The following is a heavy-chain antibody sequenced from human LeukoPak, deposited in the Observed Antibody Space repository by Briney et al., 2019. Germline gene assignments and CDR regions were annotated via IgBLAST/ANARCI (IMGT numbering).Heavy chain of an antibody. V-gene: IGHV1-2*02. CDR2: INPNSGGT. Sequence: ASVKVSCKASGYTFTGYYMHWVRQAPGQGLEWMGWINPNSGGTNYAQKFQGRVTMTRDTSISTAYMELSRLRSDDTAVYYCARLYCSGGSCYGVYYFDYWGQGTLVTVSS. CDR1: GYTFTGYY. CDR3: ARLYCSGGSCYGVYYFDY. J-gene: IGHJ4*02. D-gene: IGHD2-15*01.